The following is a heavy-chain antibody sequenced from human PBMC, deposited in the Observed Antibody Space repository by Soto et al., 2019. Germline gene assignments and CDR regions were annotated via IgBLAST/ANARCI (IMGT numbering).Heavy chain of an antibody. V-gene: IGHV1-3*01. Sequence: ASVKVSCKASGYTFTSSAMHWVRQAPGQRLEWMGWINAGNGNTKYSQKFQGRVTITRDTSASTAYMGLSSLRSEDTAVYYCARCGYYGSGSYYNYYYYMDVWGKGTTVTVSS. CDR2: INAGNGNT. CDR1: GYTFTSSA. D-gene: IGHD3-10*01. J-gene: IGHJ6*03. CDR3: ARCGYYGSGSYYNYYYYMDV.